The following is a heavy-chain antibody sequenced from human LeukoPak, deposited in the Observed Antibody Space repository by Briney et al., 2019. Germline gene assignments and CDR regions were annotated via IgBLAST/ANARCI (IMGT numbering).Heavy chain of an antibody. Sequence: SETLSLTCTVSGGSISSGSYYWNWIRQPAGKGLEWIGRIYTSGSTNYNPSLKSRVTISVDTSKNQFSLKLSSVTAVDTAVYYCAREARYSSGIESKFDYWGQGTLVTVSS. CDR2: IYTSGST. CDR3: AREARYSSGIESKFDY. CDR1: GGSISSGSYY. J-gene: IGHJ4*02. V-gene: IGHV4-61*02. D-gene: IGHD6-25*01.